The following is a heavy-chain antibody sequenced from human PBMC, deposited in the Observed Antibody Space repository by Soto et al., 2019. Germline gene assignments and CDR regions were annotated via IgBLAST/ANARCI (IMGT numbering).Heavy chain of an antibody. CDR1: GYTFRTYG. CDR2: ISVKNGQS. Sequence: QVQLVQSGPEGRKPGDSVKVSCKASGYTFRTYGITWVRQAPGKGLEWMGWISVKNGQSNFAQKCRXXRSMSTGMSTTTAYVGGRSVRAEETGGYYWARYGAREGFDVWGQGTLVTVSS. CDR3: ARYGAREGFDV. J-gene: IGHJ3*01. V-gene: IGHV1-18*01. D-gene: IGHD2-8*01.